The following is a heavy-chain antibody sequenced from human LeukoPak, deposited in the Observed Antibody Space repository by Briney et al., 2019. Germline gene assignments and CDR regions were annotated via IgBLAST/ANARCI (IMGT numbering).Heavy chain of an antibody. CDR3: ARLPGYDFWSGYLGNYYYYMDV. CDR2: IYHSGST. J-gene: IGHJ6*03. CDR1: GYSISSGYY. V-gene: IGHV4-38-2*01. D-gene: IGHD3-3*01. Sequence: SETLSLTCAVSGYSISSGYYWGWIRQPPGKGLEWIGSIYHSGSTYYNPSLKSRVTISVDTSKNQFSLKLSSVTAADTAVYYCARLPGYDFWSGYLGNYYYYMDVWGKGTTVTVSS.